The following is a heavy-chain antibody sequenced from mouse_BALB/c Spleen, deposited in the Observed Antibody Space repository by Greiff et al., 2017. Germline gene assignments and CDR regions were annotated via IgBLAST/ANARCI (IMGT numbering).Heavy chain of an antibody. Sequence: EVKLLESGGGLVQPGGSLKLSCAASGFTFSSYTMSWVRQTPEKRLEWVAYISNGGGSTYYPDTVKGRFTISRDNAKNTLYLQMSSLKSEDTAMYYCARHDYGSSSAMDYWGQGTSVTVSS. CDR1: GFTFSSYT. J-gene: IGHJ4*01. CDR2: ISNGGGST. V-gene: IGHV5-12-2*01. D-gene: IGHD1-1*01. CDR3: ARHDYGSSSAMDY.